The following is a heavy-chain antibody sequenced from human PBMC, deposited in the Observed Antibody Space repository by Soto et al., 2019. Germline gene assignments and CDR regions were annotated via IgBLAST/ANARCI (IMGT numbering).Heavy chain of an antibody. Sequence: SETLSLTCTVSNGSIRAYYWNWIRQPAGKGLEWIGRIYSTGSTYYNPSLKSRIAMSVDTSKNQFSLRLASVTAADTAMYYCARSTTRGEQMCFDFWGQGALVTVSA. J-gene: IGHJ4*02. CDR1: NGSIRAYY. CDR2: IYSTGST. V-gene: IGHV4-4*07. CDR3: ARSTTRGEQMCFDF. D-gene: IGHD1-26*01.